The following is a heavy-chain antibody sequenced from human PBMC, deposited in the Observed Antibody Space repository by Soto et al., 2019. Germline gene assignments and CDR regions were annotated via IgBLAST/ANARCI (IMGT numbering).Heavy chain of an antibody. V-gene: IGHV3-21*01. CDR1: GFTFSTYT. CDR3: AREDGIVGATSAFDY. D-gene: IGHD1-26*01. Sequence: GGSLRLSCAASGFTFSTYTMNWVHQAPGKGLEWVSSINGRSNYIYYADSVKGRFTLSRDNAKNSLYLQMNSLRAEDAAVYYCAREDGIVGATSAFDYWGQGTLVTVSS. J-gene: IGHJ4*02. CDR2: INGRSNYI.